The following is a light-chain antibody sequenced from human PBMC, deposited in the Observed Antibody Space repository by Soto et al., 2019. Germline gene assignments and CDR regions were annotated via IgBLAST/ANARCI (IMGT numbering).Light chain of an antibody. CDR2: WAS. J-gene: IGKJ1*01. Sequence: DTVMTQSPDSLAVSLGERATINCKSSQSVLYSSNNKNYLAWYQQKPGQPPKLLLYWASTRESWVPDRFSGRGSGTDFTLTISSLQAADVAFYCGQQYYSTRPTFGQETSVEIK. CDR3: QQYYSTRPT. V-gene: IGKV4-1*01. CDR1: QSVLYSSNNKNY.